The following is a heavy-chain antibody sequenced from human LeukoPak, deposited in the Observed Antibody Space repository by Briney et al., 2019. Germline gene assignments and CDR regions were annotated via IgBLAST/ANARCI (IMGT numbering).Heavy chain of an antibody. V-gene: IGHV3-23*01. Sequence: GGSLRLSCAASGFTCGSYAMSWVRQAPGKGLEWVSVISGSGDSTYYAGSVKGRFTISRDNSKNTLYLQMNGLRAEDTAVFYCAKGSYIAARPLVDYWGQGTLVTVSS. CDR3: AKGSYIAARPLVDY. D-gene: IGHD6-6*01. CDR1: GFTCGSYA. J-gene: IGHJ4*02. CDR2: ISGSGDST.